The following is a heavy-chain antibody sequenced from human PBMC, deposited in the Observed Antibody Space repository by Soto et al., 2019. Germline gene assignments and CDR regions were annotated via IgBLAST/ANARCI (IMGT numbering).Heavy chain of an antibody. J-gene: IGHJ4*02. Sequence: SETLSLTCTVSGGSISSSSYYWGWIRQPPGKGLEWIGSIYYSGSTYYNPSLKSRVTISVDTSKNQFSLKLSSVTAADTAVYYCAFDSSGYKYYFDYWGQGTLVTVSS. CDR3: AFDSSGYKYYFDY. CDR1: GGSISSSSYY. V-gene: IGHV4-39*01. D-gene: IGHD3-22*01. CDR2: IYYSGST.